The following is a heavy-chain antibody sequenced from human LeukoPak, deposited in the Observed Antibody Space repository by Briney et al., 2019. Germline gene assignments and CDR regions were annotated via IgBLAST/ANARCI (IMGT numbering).Heavy chain of an antibody. V-gene: IGHV3-7*01. CDR1: GFTFSIYW. CDR3: ARYCSGGSCFDS. J-gene: IGHJ4*02. D-gene: IGHD2-15*01. Sequence: SGGSLRLSCAASGFTFSIYWMSWVRQAPGKGLEWVATIKQDGSETYYVDSVKGRFTISRDNAKNSLYLQMNSLRAEDTAVYYCARYCSGGSCFDSWGQGTLVTVSS. CDR2: IKQDGSET.